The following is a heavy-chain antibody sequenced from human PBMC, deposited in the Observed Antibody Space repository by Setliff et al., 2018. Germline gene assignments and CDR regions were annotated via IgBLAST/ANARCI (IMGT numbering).Heavy chain of an antibody. D-gene: IGHD2-21*01. Sequence: GASVKVSCKASGGTFSSYGISWVRQAPGQGLEWMGGTIPVFGTTDYAQKFQGRVTIMTDESTSAAYMELSSLTSEDKAVYYCAREGVHTWSSTDYHYYMDVWGRGTTVTVSS. CDR3: AREGVHTWSSTDYHYYMDV. J-gene: IGHJ6*03. CDR1: GGTFSSYG. V-gene: IGHV1-69*05. CDR2: TIPVFGTT.